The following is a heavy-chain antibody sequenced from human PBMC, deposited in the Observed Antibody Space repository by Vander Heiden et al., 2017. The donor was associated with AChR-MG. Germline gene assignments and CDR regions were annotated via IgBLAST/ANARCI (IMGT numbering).Heavy chain of an antibody. CDR3: ARGREYQRRSVPYYYYYGMDV. J-gene: IGHJ6*02. CDR2: IIPIFGTA. D-gene: IGHD2-2*01. V-gene: IGHV1-69*06. CDR1: GGTFSSYA. Sequence: QVQLVQSGAEVKKPGSSVKVSCKASGGTFSSYAIRWVRQAPGQGLEWMGGIIPIFGTANYAQKFQGRVTITADKSTSTAYMELSSLRSEDTAVYYCARGREYQRRSVPYYYYYGMDVWGQGTTVTVSS.